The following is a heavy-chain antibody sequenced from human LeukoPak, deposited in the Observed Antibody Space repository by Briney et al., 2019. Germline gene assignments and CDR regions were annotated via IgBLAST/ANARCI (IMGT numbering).Heavy chain of an antibody. Sequence: GGSLRLSCAASGFTFSSYVMHWVRQAPGKGLEWVAIISYDGSNEYYADSVKGRFTISRDNSKNTLYLQMNSLRAEDTAVYYCARDRRDGSGSYYNDYWGQGTLVTVSS. CDR3: ARDRRDGSGSYYNDY. V-gene: IGHV3-30*04. D-gene: IGHD3-10*01. J-gene: IGHJ4*02. CDR1: GFTFSSYV. CDR2: ISYDGSNE.